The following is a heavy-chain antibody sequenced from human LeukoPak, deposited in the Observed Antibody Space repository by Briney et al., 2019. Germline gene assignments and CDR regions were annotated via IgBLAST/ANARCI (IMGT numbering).Heavy chain of an antibody. CDR3: VRWEEDTAMVSFFDY. D-gene: IGHD5-18*01. CDR1: GYTFTGYY. Sequence: ASVKVSCKASGYTFTGYYMHWVRQAPGQGLEWMGWINPNRGGTNYAQKFQGRVTMTRDTSISTAYMELSRLRYDDTAVYYCVRWEEDTAMVSFFDYWGQGTLVTVSS. V-gene: IGHV1-2*02. J-gene: IGHJ4*02. CDR2: INPNRGGT.